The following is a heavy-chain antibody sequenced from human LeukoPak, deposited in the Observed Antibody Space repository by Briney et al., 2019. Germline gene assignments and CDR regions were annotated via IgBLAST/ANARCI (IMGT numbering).Heavy chain of an antibody. CDR2: IRYDGSNE. Sequence: GGSLRLSCAASGFTFSNYGMHWVRQAPGKGLEWVSFIRYDGSNEYYADSVKGRFTISRDNSKNTLYLQMNSLRSDDSAVYFCANDLGTGTTGGTRFDPWGQGTLVTVSS. D-gene: IGHD1-1*01. V-gene: IGHV3-30*02. CDR1: GFTFSNYG. CDR3: ANDLGTGTTGGTRFDP. J-gene: IGHJ5*02.